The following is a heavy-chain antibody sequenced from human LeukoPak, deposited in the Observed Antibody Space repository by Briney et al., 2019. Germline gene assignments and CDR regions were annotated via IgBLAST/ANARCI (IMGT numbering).Heavy chain of an antibody. CDR1: GGTFTSYA. CDR2: IIPIFGTA. CDR3: ANRSPGHPAVDAFDI. Sequence: SVKVSCKASGGTFTSYAINWVRQAPGQGLEWMGRIIPIFGTANYAQTYQGRVTITTDESTSTDYMELSRLRSEDTAVYYCANRSPGHPAVDAFDIWGQGTMVTVSS. V-gene: IGHV1-69*05. J-gene: IGHJ3*02. D-gene: IGHD1-26*01.